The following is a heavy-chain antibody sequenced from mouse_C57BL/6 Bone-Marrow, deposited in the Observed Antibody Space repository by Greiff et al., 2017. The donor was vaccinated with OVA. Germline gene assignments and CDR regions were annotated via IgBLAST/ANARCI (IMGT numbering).Heavy chain of an antibody. CDR2: ISSGSSTI. D-gene: IGHD2-4*01. CDR3: ASDPTTIYYYFRDY. J-gene: IGHJ2*01. CDR1: GFTFSDYG. Sequence: SGGGLVKPGGSLKLSCAASGFTFSDYGMHWVRQAPEKGLEWVAYISSGSSTIYYADTVKGRFTMSRDNAKNTLFLQMTSLRSEYTAMYYCASDPTTIYYYFRDYWGQGTTLTVSS. V-gene: IGHV5-17*01.